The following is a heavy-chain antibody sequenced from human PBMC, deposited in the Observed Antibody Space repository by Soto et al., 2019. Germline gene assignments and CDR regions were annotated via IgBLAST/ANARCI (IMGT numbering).Heavy chain of an antibody. D-gene: IGHD3-22*01. J-gene: IGHJ4*02. V-gene: IGHV1-69*01. CDR1: GGTFSSYA. CDR3: AREGASGSHIGY. CDR2: IIPIFGTA. Sequence: QVQLVQSGAEVKKPGSSVKVSCKASGGTFSSYAISWVRQAPGQGLEWMGGIIPIFGTANYAQKFQGRVTITADESTSTAYMELRRLRSEDTAVYYCAREGASGSHIGYWGQGTLVTVSS.